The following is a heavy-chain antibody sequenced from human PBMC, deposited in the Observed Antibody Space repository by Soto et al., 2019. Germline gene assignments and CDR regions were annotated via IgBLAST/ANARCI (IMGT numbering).Heavy chain of an antibody. V-gene: IGHV2-5*02. D-gene: IGHD5-12*01. CDR3: VHRSRGYADYCDQ. J-gene: IGHJ4*02. Sequence: QITLKESGPTLVKPTQTLTLPCSFSGFSLSTRGVGVGWIRQPPGKALEWLALIFWDDDKWYRPSLRSRMTITEDPSKNQVVLTMTNMDPVDTATYYCVHRSRGYADYCDQWGQGTLVTVSS. CDR2: IFWDDDK. CDR1: GFSLSTRGVG.